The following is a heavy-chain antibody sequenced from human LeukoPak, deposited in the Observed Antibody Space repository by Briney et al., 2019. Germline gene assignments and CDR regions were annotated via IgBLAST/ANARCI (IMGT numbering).Heavy chain of an antibody. CDR2: INPNSGGT. Sequence: ASVTVSCKASGYTFTGYYMHWVRQAPGQGLEWMGWINPNSGGTNYAQKFQGRVTMTRDTSISTAYMELSRLRSDDTAVYYCAKAPYCSSTSCYIIWFDPWGQGTLVTVSS. D-gene: IGHD2-2*02. CDR1: GYTFTGYY. V-gene: IGHV1-2*02. J-gene: IGHJ5*02. CDR3: AKAPYCSSTSCYIIWFDP.